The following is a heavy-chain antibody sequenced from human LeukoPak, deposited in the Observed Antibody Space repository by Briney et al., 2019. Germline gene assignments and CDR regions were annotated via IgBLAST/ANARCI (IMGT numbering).Heavy chain of an antibody. Sequence: GGSLRLSCAASGFTFSNYWMSWVRQAPGKGLEWVSYISNSGNTIYYADSVKGRFTISRDNAKNSLYLQMKSLRAEDTAVYYCARLKSGIDGQVVLVISPDYWGQGTLVTVSS. CDR1: GFTFSNYW. V-gene: IGHV3-11*04. D-gene: IGHD3-22*01. CDR2: ISNSGNTI. CDR3: ARLKSGIDGQVVLVISPDY. J-gene: IGHJ4*02.